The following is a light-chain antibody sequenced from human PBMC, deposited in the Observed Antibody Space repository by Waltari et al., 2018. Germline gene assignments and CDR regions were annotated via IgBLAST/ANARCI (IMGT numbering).Light chain of an antibody. CDR2: AAS. Sequence: DIQMTQSPSSLSASVGDSITITCRASQGIDNYLAWFQQKPGKAPQSLIYAASTLQSGVPSKFSGSGFGTDFTLTINGLQPEDFATYYCQQFNSNSWTFGQGTKVEIQ. CDR1: QGIDNY. V-gene: IGKV1-16*02. CDR3: QQFNSNSWT. J-gene: IGKJ1*01.